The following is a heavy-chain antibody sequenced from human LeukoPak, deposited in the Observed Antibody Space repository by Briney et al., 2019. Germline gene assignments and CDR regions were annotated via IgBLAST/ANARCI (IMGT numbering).Heavy chain of an antibody. Sequence: GGSLRLSCAASGFTFSSYSMHWVRHAPGKGLVWVSRINSDGSSITYEDSVKGRFTISRDNAKNTLYLQMNSLRAEDTAVYYCARVGLPYGFDCWGQGTLVTVSS. CDR1: GFTFSSYS. D-gene: IGHD4-17*01. V-gene: IGHV3-74*01. CDR3: ARVGLPYGFDC. J-gene: IGHJ4*02. CDR2: INSDGSSI.